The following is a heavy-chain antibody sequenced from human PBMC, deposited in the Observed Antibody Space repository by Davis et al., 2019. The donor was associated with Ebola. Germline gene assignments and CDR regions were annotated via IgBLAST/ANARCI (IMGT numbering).Heavy chain of an antibody. Sequence: GESLKISCAASGFTFSSYAMNWVRQAPGKGLEWVGRIKSKTDGGTTDYAAPVKGRFTISRDDSKNTLYLQMNSLKTEDTAVYYCTTTMIVVAIWGQGTLVTVSS. CDR3: TTTMIVVAI. J-gene: IGHJ4*02. V-gene: IGHV3-15*07. D-gene: IGHD3-22*01. CDR2: IKSKTDGGTT. CDR1: GFTFSSYA.